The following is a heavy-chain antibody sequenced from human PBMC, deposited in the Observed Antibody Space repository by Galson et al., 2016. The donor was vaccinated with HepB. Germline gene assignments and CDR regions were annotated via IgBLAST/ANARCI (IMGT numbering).Heavy chain of an antibody. CDR3: ARDRKRITMVREPFDY. Sequence: SVKVSCKASGYTFTNYGVSWVRQAPGQGLEWMGWISAYNGNTNYAQKLQGRLTMTTDTSTSTAYMELRSLRSDDTAVYYCARDRKRITMVREPFDYWGQGTLVTVSS. CDR1: GYTFTNYG. CDR2: ISAYNGNT. J-gene: IGHJ4*02. V-gene: IGHV1-18*04. D-gene: IGHD3-10*01.